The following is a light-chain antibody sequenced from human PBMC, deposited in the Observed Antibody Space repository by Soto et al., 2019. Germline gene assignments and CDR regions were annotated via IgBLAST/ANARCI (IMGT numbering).Light chain of an antibody. CDR1: QSIRNY. J-gene: IGKJ4*01. CDR2: FAS. CDR3: QQTYNTPLT. Sequence: DIQMTQSPSSLSASVGDRLTITCRASQSIRNYLNWYQQKPGKAPKLLIDFASSLQSGVPSRFSGSGSGTDFTLTITSLQPADFAIYYCQQTYNTPLTVGGGTKVDSK. V-gene: IGKV1-39*01.